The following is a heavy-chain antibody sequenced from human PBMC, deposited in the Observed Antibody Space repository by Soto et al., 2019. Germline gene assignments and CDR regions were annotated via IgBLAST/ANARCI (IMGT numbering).Heavy chain of an antibody. V-gene: IGHV3-7*04. Sequence: EVQLVESGGDLVQPGGSLSLSCAASGFTFSNFWMSWVRQAPGIGLEWVANMNQDGSEKYYLDSVRGRFTISRDNAKSSLSLQINSLRAEDTAVYYCAKDASGWSVTWGQGTPVIVSS. J-gene: IGHJ5*02. CDR2: MNQDGSEK. CDR1: GFTFSNFW. D-gene: IGHD6-19*01. CDR3: AKDASGWSVT.